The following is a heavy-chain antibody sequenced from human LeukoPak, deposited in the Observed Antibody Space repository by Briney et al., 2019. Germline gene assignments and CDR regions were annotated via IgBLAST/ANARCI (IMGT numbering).Heavy chain of an antibody. CDR2: IKSKTDGGTT. CDR3: TTSQNFPVGFVY. Sequence: GGSLRLSWAASGFTFINAWMSWVRQAPGKGREWVGRIKSKTDGGTTDYAAPVKGRFTISRDDSKNTLYLQMNSLKTEDTAVYYCTTSQNFPVGFVYWGQGTLVTVSS. V-gene: IGHV3-15*01. J-gene: IGHJ4*02. CDR1: GFTFINAW.